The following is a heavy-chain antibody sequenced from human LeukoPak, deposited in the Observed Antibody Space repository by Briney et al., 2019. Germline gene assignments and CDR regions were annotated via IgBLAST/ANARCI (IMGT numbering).Heavy chain of an antibody. CDR1: GFTFSSYA. J-gene: IGHJ4*02. D-gene: IGHD6-13*01. CDR3: ASAASSSWYYFDY. Sequence: GGSLRLSCAASGFTFSSYAMSWVRQAPGKGLEWGSAISGSGGSTYYADSVKGRFTISRDNSKNTLYLQMNSLRAEDTAVYYCASAASSSWYYFDYWGQGTLVTVSS. CDR2: ISGSGGST. V-gene: IGHV3-23*01.